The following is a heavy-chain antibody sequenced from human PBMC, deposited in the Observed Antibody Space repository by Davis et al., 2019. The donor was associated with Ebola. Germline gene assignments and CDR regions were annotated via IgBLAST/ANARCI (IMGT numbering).Heavy chain of an antibody. CDR3: ARGHIVVVTTIWLVDY. CDR1: GFTFSSYA. J-gene: IGHJ4*02. CDR2: ISGSGGST. Sequence: PGGSLRLSCAASGFTFSSYAMSWVRQAPGKGLEWVSAISGSGGSTYYADSVKGRFTISRDNSKNTLYLQMNSLRDEDTAVYYCARGHIVVVTTIWLVDYWGQGTLVTVSS. D-gene: IGHD2-21*02. V-gene: IGHV3-23*01.